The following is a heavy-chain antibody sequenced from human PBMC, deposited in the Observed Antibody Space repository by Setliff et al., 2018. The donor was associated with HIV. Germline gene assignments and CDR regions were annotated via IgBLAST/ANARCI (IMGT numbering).Heavy chain of an antibody. CDR1: GGSISSSNW. V-gene: IGHV4-4*02. J-gene: IGHJ4*02. D-gene: IGHD2-2*02. CDR2: IYHSGST. Sequence: NPSETLSLTCAVSGGSISSSNWWSWVRQPPGKGLEWIGEIYHSGSTNYNPSLKSRVTISLDRSKTQFSLKLSSVTAADTAVYYCARHTVFVRYFDHWGQGMLVTVSS. CDR3: ARHTVFVRYFDH.